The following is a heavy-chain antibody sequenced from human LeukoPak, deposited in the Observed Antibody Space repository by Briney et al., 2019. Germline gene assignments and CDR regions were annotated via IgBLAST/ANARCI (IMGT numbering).Heavy chain of an antibody. D-gene: IGHD3-9*01. Sequence: PSETLSLTCAVYGGSFSGYYWSWIRQPPGKGLEWIGEINHSGSTNYNPSLKSRVTISVDTSKNQFSLKLSSVTAADTAVYYCARHRGDILTGLKDWYFDLWGRGTLVTVSS. J-gene: IGHJ2*01. V-gene: IGHV4-34*01. CDR2: INHSGST. CDR3: ARHRGDILTGLKDWYFDL. CDR1: GGSFSGYY.